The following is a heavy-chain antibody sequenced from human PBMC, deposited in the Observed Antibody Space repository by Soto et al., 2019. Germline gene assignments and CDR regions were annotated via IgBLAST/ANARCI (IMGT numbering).Heavy chain of an antibody. Sequence: QVQLVESGGGVVQPGRSLRLSCAASGFTFSSYGMHWVRQAPGKGLEWVAVISNDGSNKYYADSVKGRFTISRDNSKNTLYLQMNSLRAEDTAVYYCAKGARLRIAVAGMCDYWGQGTLVTVSS. CDR2: ISNDGSNK. J-gene: IGHJ4*02. V-gene: IGHV3-30*18. CDR1: GFTFSSYG. CDR3: AKGARLRIAVAGMCDY. D-gene: IGHD6-19*01.